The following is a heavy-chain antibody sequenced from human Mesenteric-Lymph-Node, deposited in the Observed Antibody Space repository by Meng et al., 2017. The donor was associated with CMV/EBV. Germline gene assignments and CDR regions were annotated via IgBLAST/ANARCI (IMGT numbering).Heavy chain of an antibody. CDR3: VSADSLYAPEY. J-gene: IGHJ4*02. Sequence: CTGSVGAVSSDDHSWAWIRQPPGEGLEWIGSLFYGETTYYNPSLKSRVTISVDRSKNQFSLKLISVTAADTAVYYCVSADSLYAPEYWSQGTLVTVSS. D-gene: IGHD5/OR15-5a*01. V-gene: IGHV4-39*07. CDR2: LFYGETT. CDR1: VGAVSSDDHS.